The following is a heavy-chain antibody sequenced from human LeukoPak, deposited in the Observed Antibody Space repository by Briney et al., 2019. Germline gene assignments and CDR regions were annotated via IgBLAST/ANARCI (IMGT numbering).Heavy chain of an antibody. J-gene: IGHJ6*02. Sequence: PSETLSLTCTVSGGSISSGGYYWSWIRQHPGKGLEWFGYFDYSGSTYYSPFLKSRVTISVDTSMNQFALKLSSVTAADTAVYYCARAYYDFWSGWLFYYGMDVWGQGTTVTVSS. D-gene: IGHD3-3*01. CDR2: FDYSGST. CDR1: GGSISSGGYY. V-gene: IGHV4-31*03. CDR3: ARAYYDFWSGWLFYYGMDV.